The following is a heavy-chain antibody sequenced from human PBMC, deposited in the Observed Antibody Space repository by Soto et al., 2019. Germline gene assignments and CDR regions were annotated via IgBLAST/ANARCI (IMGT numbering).Heavy chain of an antibody. V-gene: IGHV3-21*01. CDR2: ISSSSSYI. Sequence: TGGSLRLSCVASGFTFSSYSMNWVRQAPGKGLEWVSSISSSSSYIYYADSVKGRFTISRDNAKNSLFLQMDSLRAEDTAVYYCAKDQTRNEYWGQGTLVTVSS. CDR1: GFTFSSYS. J-gene: IGHJ4*02. CDR3: AKDQTRNEY.